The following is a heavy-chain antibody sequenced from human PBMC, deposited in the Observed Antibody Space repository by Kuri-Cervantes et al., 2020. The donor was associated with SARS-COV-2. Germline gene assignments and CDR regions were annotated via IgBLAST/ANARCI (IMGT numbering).Heavy chain of an antibody. CDR2: ISGSGGST. J-gene: IGHJ4*02. CDR1: GFTFSSYA. Sequence: GESLKISCAASGFTFSSYAMSWVRQAPGKGLEWVSAISGSGGSTYYADSVKGRFTISRDNSKDTLYLQMNSLRAGDTAVYYCAKDYYYDSSGYPRVVVDYWGQGTLVTVSS. D-gene: IGHD3-22*01. V-gene: IGHV3-23*01. CDR3: AKDYYYDSSGYPRVVVDY.